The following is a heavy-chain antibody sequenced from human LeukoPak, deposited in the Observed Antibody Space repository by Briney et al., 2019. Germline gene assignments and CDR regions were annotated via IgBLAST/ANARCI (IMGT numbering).Heavy chain of an antibody. J-gene: IGHJ3*02. D-gene: IGHD3-9*01. CDR2: IYYSGST. Sequence: SETLSLTCTVSGGSISSSSYYWGWIRQPPGKGLEWIGSIYYSGSTYYNPSLKSRVTISVDTSKNQFSLKLSSVTAADTAVYYCARDLLRYFDWLLGGAFDIWGQGTMVTVSS. CDR3: ARDLLRYFDWLLGGAFDI. CDR1: GGSISSSSYY. V-gene: IGHV4-39*07.